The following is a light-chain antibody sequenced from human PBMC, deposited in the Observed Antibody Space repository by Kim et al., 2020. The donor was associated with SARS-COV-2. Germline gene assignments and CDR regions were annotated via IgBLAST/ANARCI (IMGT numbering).Light chain of an antibody. V-gene: IGKV2-30*01. CDR3: MQGIHPIA. Sequence: DVVMTQSPLSLPVTLGQPASISCRSSQSLVYSDGNTYLNWFQQRPGQSPRRLIYKVSNRDSGVPDRFSGSGSGTDFTLKISRVEAEDGGVFYCMQGIHPIAFGQGTRLEIK. CDR2: KVS. CDR1: QSLVYSDGNTY. J-gene: IGKJ5*01.